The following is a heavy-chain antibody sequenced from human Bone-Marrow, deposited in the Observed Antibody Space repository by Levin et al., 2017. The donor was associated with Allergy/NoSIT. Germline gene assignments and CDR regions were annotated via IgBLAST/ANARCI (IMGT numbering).Heavy chain of an antibody. CDR3: AKQYVVGG. Sequence: AGGSLRLSCAASGFRFSDYAMNWVRQAPGKGLEWVSSISESGDITDYADSVKGRFAISRDNSRNKLFLQMNSLRPDDPAVYYCAKQYVVGGWGQGTLVTVSS. D-gene: IGHD2-15*01. CDR2: ISESGDIT. V-gene: IGHV3-23*01. CDR1: GFRFSDYA. J-gene: IGHJ4*02.